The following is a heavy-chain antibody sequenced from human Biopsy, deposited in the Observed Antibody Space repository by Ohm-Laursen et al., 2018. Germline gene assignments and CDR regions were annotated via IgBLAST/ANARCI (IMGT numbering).Heavy chain of an antibody. Sequence: PSQTLSLTCIASGGSISSDYWSWIRQTPGKGLEWIGDIYYSGSTNYNPSLKSRVTISVDTSKNQFSLRLNSVTAADTAVYYCARATNSTGWPYYYFYGMDVWGQGTTVTVSS. CDR2: IYYSGST. V-gene: IGHV4-59*01. CDR1: GGSISSDY. D-gene: IGHD2/OR15-2a*01. CDR3: ARATNSTGWPYYYFYGMDV. J-gene: IGHJ6*02.